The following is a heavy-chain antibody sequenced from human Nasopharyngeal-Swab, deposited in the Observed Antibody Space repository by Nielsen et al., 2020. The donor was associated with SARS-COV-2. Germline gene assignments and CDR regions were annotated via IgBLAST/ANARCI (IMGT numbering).Heavy chain of an antibody. CDR1: GFTFSNYV. Sequence: GESLKISCAASGFTFSNYVMHWVRQAPGKGLEWVAVISYDGSNKNYADSVKGRFTISRDNSKNTLYLQMNSLRAEDTAMYYCARDADQRKIVATPRYYYGMDVWGQGTMVTVSS. V-gene: IGHV3-30*04. CDR2: ISYDGSNK. CDR3: ARDADQRKIVATPRYYYGMDV. D-gene: IGHD5-12*01. J-gene: IGHJ6*02.